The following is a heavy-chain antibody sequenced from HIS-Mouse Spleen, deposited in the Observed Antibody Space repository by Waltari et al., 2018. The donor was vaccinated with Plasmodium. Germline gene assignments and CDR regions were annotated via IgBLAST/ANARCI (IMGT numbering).Heavy chain of an antibody. CDR3: ARSASSSEYYFDY. CDR1: GYSISSGYY. Sequence: QVQLQESGPGLVKPSETLSLTCTVSGYSISSGYYWGWILQPPGKGLEWIGSNYHMGSTYHTPSLKSRVTRSVDTSKNQSSLKLSSVTAADTAVYYCARSASSSEYYFDYWGQGTLVTVSS. D-gene: IGHD6-6*01. J-gene: IGHJ4*02. CDR2: NYHMGST. V-gene: IGHV4-38-2*02.